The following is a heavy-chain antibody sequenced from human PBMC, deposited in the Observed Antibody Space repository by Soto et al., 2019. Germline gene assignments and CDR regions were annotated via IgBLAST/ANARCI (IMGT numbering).Heavy chain of an antibody. V-gene: IGHV4-4*01. CDR3: ARGTTNGNWFEP. D-gene: IGHD1-7*01. J-gene: IGHJ5*02. CDR2: VFHSGST. CDR1: GTSISSHNW. Sequence: SETMSLTCVLSGTSISSHNWWSWVRQSPGQGWEWIGEVFHSGSTNYNPSLQSRVTMSIDNSRNQFSLTLNSVTAADTPLYCCARGTTNGNWFEPWGQGILVTVSS.